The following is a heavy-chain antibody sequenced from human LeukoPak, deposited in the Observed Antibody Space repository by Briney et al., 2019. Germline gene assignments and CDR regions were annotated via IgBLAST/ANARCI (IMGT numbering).Heavy chain of an antibody. CDR1: GGSISTYC. CDR3: ASRGRYMDV. CDR2: ICASGST. V-gene: IGHV4-4*07. J-gene: IGHJ6*03. Sequence: SETLSLTCTVSGGSISTYCWSWIRQPAGKGLEWIGHICASGSTNYNPSLKSRVTISVDTSKNQFSLKLSSVTAADTAVYYCASRGRYMDVWGKGTTVTVSS.